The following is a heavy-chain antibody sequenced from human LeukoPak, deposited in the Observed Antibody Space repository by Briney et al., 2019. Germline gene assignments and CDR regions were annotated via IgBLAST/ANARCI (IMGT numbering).Heavy chain of an antibody. CDR3: TTETPLFGELFIVFDY. CDR2: IKSKTHGCTT. J-gene: IGHJ4*02. D-gene: IGHD3-10*02. Sequence: KPWGSLRLSCAASGFTFSNAWMSWVRQAPGKGLEWVGRIKSKTHGCTTDYAAPVKGRFTISRDDSKNTLYLQMNSLKTEDTAVYYCTTETPLFGELFIVFDYWGQGTLVTASS. CDR1: GFTFSNAW. V-gene: IGHV3-15*01.